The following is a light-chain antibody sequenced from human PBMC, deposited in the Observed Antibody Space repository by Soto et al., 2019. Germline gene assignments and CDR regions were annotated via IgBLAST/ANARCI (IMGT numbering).Light chain of an antibody. V-gene: IGKV3-20*01. CDR1: QTVTSGY. J-gene: IGKJ4*01. Sequence: EIVLTQSPGTVSLSPGETATLSCRASQTVTSGYLAWYQQRPGQAPRLLIHVTSSRATGIPDRFSGRGSGTYFTHNSNTLESDEFAVYYCQQYGRSLPFGGGTKVEI. CDR3: QQYGRSLP. CDR2: VTS.